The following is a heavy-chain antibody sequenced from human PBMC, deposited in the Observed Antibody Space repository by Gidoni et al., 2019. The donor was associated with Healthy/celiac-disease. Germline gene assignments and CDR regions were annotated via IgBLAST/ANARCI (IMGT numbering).Heavy chain of an antibody. Sequence: QVQLQESGPGLVKPSETLSLTCAVSGYSISSGYYWGWIRQPPGQGLEWIGSIYHSGSTYYNPSLKSRVTISVDTSKNQFSLKLSSVTAADTAVYYCATGIVGAMAVDYWGQGTLVTVSS. D-gene: IGHD1-26*01. CDR3: ATGIVGAMAVDY. CDR2: IYHSGST. CDR1: GYSISSGYY. V-gene: IGHV4-38-2*01. J-gene: IGHJ4*02.